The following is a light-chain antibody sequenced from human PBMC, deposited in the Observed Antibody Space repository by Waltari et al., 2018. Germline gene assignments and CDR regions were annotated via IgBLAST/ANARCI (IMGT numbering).Light chain of an antibody. CDR2: DNH. CDR1: DSNIGNNY. Sequence: QSVLTQPPSVSATPGQKVTISCSGSDSNIGNNYVAWYQQLPGRAPRLLIYDNHRRPSGIPDRFSGSKSGTSATLVITGLQTGDEADYYCGTWDNNLSGGQVFGGGTKLTVL. CDR3: GTWDNNLSGGQV. V-gene: IGLV1-51*01. J-gene: IGLJ2*01.